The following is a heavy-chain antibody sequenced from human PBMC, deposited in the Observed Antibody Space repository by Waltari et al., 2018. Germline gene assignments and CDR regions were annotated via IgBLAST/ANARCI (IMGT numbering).Heavy chain of an antibody. CDR3: ARDMGVVVPAASGMDV. J-gene: IGHJ6*02. Sequence: EVQLVESGGGLVQPGGSLRLSCAASGFTFSSYWMSWVRQAPGKGLEWVANIKQDGSEKYYVDSVKGRFTISRDNAKNSLYLQMNSLRAEDTAVYYCARDMGVVVPAASGMDVWGQGTTVTVSS. V-gene: IGHV3-7*01. CDR2: IKQDGSEK. D-gene: IGHD2-2*01. CDR1: GFTFSSYW.